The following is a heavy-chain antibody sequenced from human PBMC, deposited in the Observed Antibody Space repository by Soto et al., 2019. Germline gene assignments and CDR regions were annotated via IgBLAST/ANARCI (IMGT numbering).Heavy chain of an antibody. CDR2: ISYDGSNK. D-gene: IGHD5-12*01. CDR1: GFTFSSYG. Sequence: GGSLRLSCAASGFTFSSYGMHWVRQAPGKGLEWVAVISYDGSNKYYADSVEGRFTISRDNSKNTLYLQMNSLRAEDTAVYYCAKGYSGYEFGYWGQGTLVTVSS. V-gene: IGHV3-30*18. CDR3: AKGYSGYEFGY. J-gene: IGHJ4*02.